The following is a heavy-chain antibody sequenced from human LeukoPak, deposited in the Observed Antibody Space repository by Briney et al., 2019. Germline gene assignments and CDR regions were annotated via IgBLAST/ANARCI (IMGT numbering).Heavy chain of an antibody. D-gene: IGHD3-22*01. CDR3: ARAGGDYYDSSDPSGDY. CDR2: IKQDGSEK. CDR1: GFTFSSYR. V-gene: IGHV3-7*03. J-gene: IGHJ4*02. Sequence: GGSLRLSCAASGFTFSSYRMSWVRQAPGKGLEWVANIKQDGSEKYYVDSVKGRFTISRDNAKNSLYLQMNSLRAEDTAVYYCARAGGDYYDSSDPSGDYWGQGTLVTVSS.